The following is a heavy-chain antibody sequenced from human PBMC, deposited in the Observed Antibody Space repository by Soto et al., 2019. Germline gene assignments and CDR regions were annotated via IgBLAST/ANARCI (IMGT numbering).Heavy chain of an antibody. J-gene: IGHJ6*02. D-gene: IGHD3-22*01. CDR3: ARPTITTGVDYYYGMDV. Sequence: QVQLVQSGAEVKKPGSSVKVSCKASGGTFSKYAISWVRQAHGQGLEWMGGIIPIFGTANYAQKFQGRVTITADESTSTAYMELSSLRSEDTAVYYCARPTITTGVDYYYGMDVWGQGTTVTVSS. CDR2: IIPIFGTA. CDR1: GGTFSKYA. V-gene: IGHV1-69*01.